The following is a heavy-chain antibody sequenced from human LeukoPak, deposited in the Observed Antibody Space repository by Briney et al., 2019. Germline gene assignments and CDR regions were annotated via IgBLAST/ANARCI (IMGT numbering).Heavy chain of an antibody. Sequence: ASVKVSCKAAGDTFTSYYMHWGRQAPGQGREGRGWINPDSGDTKYAQKFQGRVTMTRDTTISTAYLEKRRRRSDDAAAEYCGRVILDYGNYASRFDTWGPGNLVTVSS. J-gene: IGHJ5*02. CDR1: GDTFTSYY. V-gene: IGHV1-2*02. CDR2: INPDSGDT. D-gene: IGHD4-17*01. CDR3: GRVILDYGNYASRFDT.